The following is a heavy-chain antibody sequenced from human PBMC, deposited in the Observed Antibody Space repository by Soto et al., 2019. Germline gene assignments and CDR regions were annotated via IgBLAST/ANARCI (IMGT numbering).Heavy chain of an antibody. J-gene: IGHJ5*01. CDR1: GFTFSDYY. V-gene: IGHV3-11*04. Sequence: VGPLRLSWTASGFTFSDYYRSWIRQAPGKGLEWVSYISSSGSTIYYADSVKGRFTISRDTSNNQVSLQLNSVTPDDTAVYYCARLIGNSWLDSWGQGTLVTVS. D-gene: IGHD3-16*01. CDR2: ISSSGSTI. CDR3: ARLIGNSWLDS.